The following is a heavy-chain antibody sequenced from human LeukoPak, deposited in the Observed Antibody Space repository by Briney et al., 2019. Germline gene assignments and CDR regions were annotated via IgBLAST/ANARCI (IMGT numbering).Heavy chain of an antibody. CDR3: ASLGAVAGTSGWFDT. V-gene: IGHV3-21*01. D-gene: IGHD6-19*01. J-gene: IGHJ5*02. Sequence: GGSLRLSCAASGFTFSSYSMNWVRQAPGGGLECLSSISSSSSYIYYADSVEGRFTISRDNAKNSLYLQMNSLRAEDTAVYYCASLGAVAGTSGWFDTWGQGTLVTVSS. CDR1: GFTFSSYS. CDR2: ISSSSSYI.